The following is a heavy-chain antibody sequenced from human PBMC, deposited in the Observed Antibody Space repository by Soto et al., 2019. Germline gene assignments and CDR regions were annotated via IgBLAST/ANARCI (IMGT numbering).Heavy chain of an antibody. V-gene: IGHV1-18*01. J-gene: IGHJ4*02. CDR1: GYTFTTYG. Sequence: GASVKFSCKASGYTFTTYGISWVRQAPGQGLEWMGWISAYNGNTNYAQNLQGRVTMTTDTSTSTAYMELRSLRSDDTAVYYCARFYASGSYPYDYWGQGTLVTVSS. CDR3: ARFYASGSYPYDY. CDR2: ISAYNGNT. D-gene: IGHD3-10*01.